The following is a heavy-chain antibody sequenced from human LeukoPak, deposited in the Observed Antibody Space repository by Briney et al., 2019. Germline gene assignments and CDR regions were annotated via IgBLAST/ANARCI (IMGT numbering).Heavy chain of an antibody. D-gene: IGHD3-10*01. CDR3: ARELITMVRGVI. CDR1: GFTFSNYA. Sequence: PGGSLRLSCAASGFTFSNYAMSWVRQAPGKGLEWVSIVSGSGGSTYYADSVKGRFTISRDNSKNTLYLQMNSLRAEDTAVYYCARELITMVRGVIWGQGTLVTVSS. J-gene: IGHJ4*02. CDR2: VSGSGGST. V-gene: IGHV3-23*01.